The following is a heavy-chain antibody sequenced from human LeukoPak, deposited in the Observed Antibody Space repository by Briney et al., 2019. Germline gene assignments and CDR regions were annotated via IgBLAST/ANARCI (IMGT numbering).Heavy chain of an antibody. CDR2: IRYDGSNK. CDR1: GFTFSSYG. CDR3: TTSPAVAS. J-gene: IGHJ5*02. D-gene: IGHD4-23*01. V-gene: IGHV3-30*02. Sequence: GGSLRLSCAASGFTFSSYGMHWVRQAPGKGLEWVAFIRYDGSNKYYADSVKGRFTISRDSSKNTLYLQMNNLKAEDTAVYYCTTSPAVASWGQGTLVTVSS.